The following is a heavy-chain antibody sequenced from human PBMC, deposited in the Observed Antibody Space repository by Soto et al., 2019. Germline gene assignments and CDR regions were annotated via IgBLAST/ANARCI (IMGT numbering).Heavy chain of an antibody. Sequence: PSETLSLTCTVSGGSISSYYWSWIRQPPGKGLEWIGYIYYSGSTNYNPSLKSRVTISVDTSKNQFSLKLSSVTAADTAVYYCARSTVTTKKLWDYWGQGTLVTVSS. CDR3: ARSTVTTKKLWDY. CDR1: GGSISSYY. V-gene: IGHV4-59*08. CDR2: IYYSGST. D-gene: IGHD4-17*01. J-gene: IGHJ4*02.